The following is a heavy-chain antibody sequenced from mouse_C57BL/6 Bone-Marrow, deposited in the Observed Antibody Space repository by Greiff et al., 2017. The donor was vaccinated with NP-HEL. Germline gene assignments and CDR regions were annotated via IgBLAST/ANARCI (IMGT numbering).Heavy chain of an antibody. V-gene: IGHV1-63*01. Sequence: VQLQESGAELVRPGTSVKMSCKASGYTFTNYWIGWAKQRPGHGLEWIGDIYPGGGYTNYNEKFKGKATLTADKSSSTAYMQFSSLTSEDSAVYYCARGGYYWYFDVGGTGTTVTVTS. CDR2: IYPGGGYT. CDR1: GYTFTNYW. J-gene: IGHJ1*03. CDR3: ARGGYYWYFDV.